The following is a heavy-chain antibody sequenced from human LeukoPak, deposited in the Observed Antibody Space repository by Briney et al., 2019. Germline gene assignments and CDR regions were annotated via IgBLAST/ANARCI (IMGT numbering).Heavy chain of an antibody. CDR2: INPSGGST. CDR3: ARALLWFGEFS. D-gene: IGHD3-10*01. J-gene: IGHJ5*02. CDR1: GYTFTSYY. Sequence: ASVKVSCKASGYTFTSYYMHWVRQAPGQGLEWMGIINPSGGSTSYAQKFQGRVTMTRDMSTSTVYMELSSLRSEDTAVYYCARALLWFGEFSWGQGTLVTVSS. V-gene: IGHV1-46*01.